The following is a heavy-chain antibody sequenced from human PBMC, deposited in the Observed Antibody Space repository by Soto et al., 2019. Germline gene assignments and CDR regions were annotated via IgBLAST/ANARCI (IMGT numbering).Heavy chain of an antibody. CDR3: ARACRGIAAAGITHYYYYGMDV. CDR2: IYYSGST. CDR1: GGSVSSGSYY. V-gene: IGHV4-61*01. J-gene: IGHJ6*02. Sequence: SETLSLTCTVSGGSVSSGSYYWSWIRQPSGKGLEWIGYIYYSGSTNYNPSLKSRVTISVDTSKNQFSLKLSSVTAADTAVYYCARACRGIAAAGITHYYYYGMDVWGQGTTVTVSS. D-gene: IGHD6-13*01.